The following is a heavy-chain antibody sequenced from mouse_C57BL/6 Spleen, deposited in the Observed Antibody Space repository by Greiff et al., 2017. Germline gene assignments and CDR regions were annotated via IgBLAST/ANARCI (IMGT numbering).Heavy chain of an antibody. J-gene: IGHJ2*01. D-gene: IGHD4-1*01. CDR2: ISYDGSN. Sequence: EVQLQESGPGLVKPSQSLSLTCSVTGYSITSGYYWNWIRQFPGNKLEWMGYISYDGSNNYNPSLKNRISITRDTSKNQFFLKLNSVTTEDTATYYCARALNWDYFDYWGQGTTLTVSS. CDR1: GYSITSGYY. CDR3: ARALNWDYFDY. V-gene: IGHV3-6*01.